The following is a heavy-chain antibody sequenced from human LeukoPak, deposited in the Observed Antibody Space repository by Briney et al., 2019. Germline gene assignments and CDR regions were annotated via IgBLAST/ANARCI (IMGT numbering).Heavy chain of an antibody. CDR3: ARSYYYDSNWDAFDI. V-gene: IGHV1-18*01. CDR2: ISAYNGNT. Sequence: GASVKVSCKASGYTFTSYGISWVRQAPGQGLEWMGWISAYNGNTNYAQKLQGRVTMTTDTSTGTAYMELRSLRSDDTAVYYCARSYYYDSNWDAFDIWGQGTMVTVSS. J-gene: IGHJ3*02. CDR1: GYTFTSYG. D-gene: IGHD3-22*01.